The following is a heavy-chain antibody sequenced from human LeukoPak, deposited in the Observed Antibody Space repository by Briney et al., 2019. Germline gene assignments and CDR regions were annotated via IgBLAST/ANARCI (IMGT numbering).Heavy chain of an antibody. J-gene: IGHJ4*02. D-gene: IGHD5-24*01. CDR1: GFTFSSYW. CDR3: ARDSQISRWLQAD. V-gene: IGHV3-7*01. CDR2: IKQDGSEK. Sequence: PGGSLRLSCAASGFTFSSYWMSWDRQAPGKGLEWVANIKQDGSEKDYVDSVKGRFTISRDNAKNSLYLQMNSLRAEDTAVYYCARDSQISRWLQADWGQGTLVTVSS.